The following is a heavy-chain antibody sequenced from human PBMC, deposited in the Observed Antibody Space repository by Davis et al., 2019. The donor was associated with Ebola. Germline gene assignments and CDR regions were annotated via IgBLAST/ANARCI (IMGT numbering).Heavy chain of an antibody. V-gene: IGHV4-61*01. D-gene: IGHD2-15*01. CDR2: IYYSGST. CDR1: GGSVSSGSYY. Sequence: SETLSLTCTVSGGSVSSGSYYWSWIRQPPEKGLEWVGYIYYSGSTNCNPSLKSRVTISVDTSKNQFSLKLSSVTAADTAVYYCARGPLGYCSGGSCDYWGQGTLVTVSS. CDR3: ARGPLGYCSGGSCDY. J-gene: IGHJ4*02.